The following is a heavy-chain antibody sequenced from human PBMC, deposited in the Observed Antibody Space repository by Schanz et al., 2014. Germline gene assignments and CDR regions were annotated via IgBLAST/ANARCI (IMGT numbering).Heavy chain of an antibody. Sequence: EVQLLDSGGGLVQPGGSLRLSCAASGFTFSTYAMSWVRQAPGKGLEWVSAISGSGGSTYYADSVKGRFTISRDNSKNTLYLQMNSLRADDTAVYYCARDTSYGMDVWGQGTTVTVSS. D-gene: IGHD5-18*01. CDR1: GFTFSTYA. CDR3: ARDTSYGMDV. V-gene: IGHV3-23*01. CDR2: ISGSGGST. J-gene: IGHJ6*02.